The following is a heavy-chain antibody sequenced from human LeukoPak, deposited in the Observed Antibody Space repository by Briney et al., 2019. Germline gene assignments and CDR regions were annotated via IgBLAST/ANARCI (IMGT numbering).Heavy chain of an antibody. J-gene: IGHJ3*02. Sequence: GGALRLSCAASGFTFDEYGMSGVRQAPGKGLEGVAGINWNGGSTGYADSVKGRFTISRDNAKNSLHLQMNSLRAEDTALYYCARRYYDFWSGYFQEGAFDIWGQGTMVTVSS. CDR3: ARRYYDFWSGYFQEGAFDI. D-gene: IGHD3-3*01. CDR2: INWNGGST. CDR1: GFTFDEYG. V-gene: IGHV3-20*04.